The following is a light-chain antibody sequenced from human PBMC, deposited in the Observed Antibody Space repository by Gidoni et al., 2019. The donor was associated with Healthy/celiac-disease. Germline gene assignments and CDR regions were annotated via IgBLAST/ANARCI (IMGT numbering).Light chain of an antibody. CDR2: AAS. CDR3: QQSYSTPWT. V-gene: IGKV1-39*01. CDR1: QSISSY. J-gene: IGKJ1*01. Sequence: DIQMIQPPSSLSASVGDRVTITCRASQSISSYLNWYQQKPRKAPKLLIYAASSLQSGVPSRFGGSGSGTDFTLTISSLHPEDFATYYCQQSYSTPWTFGQGTKVEIK.